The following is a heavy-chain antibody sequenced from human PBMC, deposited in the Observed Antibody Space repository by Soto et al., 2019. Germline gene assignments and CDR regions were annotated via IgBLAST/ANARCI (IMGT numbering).Heavy chain of an antibody. D-gene: IGHD3-3*02. J-gene: IGHJ3*02. Sequence: SETLSLTCAVSGGSISRSNWWGWVRQPPGKGLELIGEIYHSGSTNYNPSLKSRVTISVDKSKNQFSLKLSSVTAADTAVYYCARVLGNDAFDIWGHGTMVTVSS. V-gene: IGHV4-4*02. CDR1: GGSISRSNW. CDR2: IYHSGST. CDR3: ARVLGNDAFDI.